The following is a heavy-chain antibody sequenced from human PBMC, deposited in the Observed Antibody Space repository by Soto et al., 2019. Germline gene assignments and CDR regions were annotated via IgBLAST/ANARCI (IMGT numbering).Heavy chain of an antibody. J-gene: IGHJ4*02. D-gene: IGHD3-22*01. CDR2: IYYSGST. CDR3: ARIFGAPVFKVVVIKGIDY. Sequence: SETLSLTCTVSGGSISSSSYYWGWIRQPPGKGLEWIGSIYYSGSTYYNPSLKSRVTISVDTSKNQFSLKLSSVTAADTAVYYCARIFGAPVFKVVVIKGIDYWGQGTLVTVSS. V-gene: IGHV4-39*01. CDR1: GGSISSSSYY.